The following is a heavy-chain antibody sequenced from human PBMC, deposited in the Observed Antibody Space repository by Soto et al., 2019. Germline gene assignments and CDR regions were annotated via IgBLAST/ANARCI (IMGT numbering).Heavy chain of an antibody. CDR2: IYPGDSDT. Sequence: PGESLKISCKGSGYSFTSYWIGWVRQMPGKGLEWLGLIYPGDSDTRYSPSFQGQVTISADKSISTAYLQWSSLKASDTAIYYCALVVRGVTTEAHYFDYWGQGTLVTVSS. D-gene: IGHD3-10*01. CDR3: ALVVRGVTTEAHYFDY. V-gene: IGHV5-51*01. CDR1: GYSFTSYW. J-gene: IGHJ4*02.